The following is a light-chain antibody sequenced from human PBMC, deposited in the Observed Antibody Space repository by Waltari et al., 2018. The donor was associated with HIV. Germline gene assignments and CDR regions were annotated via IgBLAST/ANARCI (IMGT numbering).Light chain of an antibody. CDR3: CSYAGSYTPVV. V-gene: IGLV2-11*01. CDR1: SSDVGGYNY. J-gene: IGLJ2*01. Sequence: SALPQPRSVSGSPGQSVTISCTGTSSDVGGYNYVSWYQQHPGKAPKLMIYDVSKRPSGVPDRFSGSKSGNTASLTISGLQAEDEADYYCCSYAGSYTPVVFGGGTKLTVL. CDR2: DVS.